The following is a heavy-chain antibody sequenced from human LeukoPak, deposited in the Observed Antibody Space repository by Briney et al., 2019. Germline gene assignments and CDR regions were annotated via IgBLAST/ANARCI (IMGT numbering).Heavy chain of an antibody. J-gene: IGHJ4*02. CDR3: VRDGEIYAYFDY. CDR1: GFSVGRKY. CDR2: IHFGGGA. Sequence: GGSLRLSCAASGFSVGRKYMAWVRQAPGKGLEWVSTIHFGGGASYADSVKGRFTISRDNSKNMVYLQMKTLTVEDTGVYYCVRDGEIYAYFDYWGQGALVTVSS. D-gene: IGHD5/OR15-5a*01. V-gene: IGHV3-66*01.